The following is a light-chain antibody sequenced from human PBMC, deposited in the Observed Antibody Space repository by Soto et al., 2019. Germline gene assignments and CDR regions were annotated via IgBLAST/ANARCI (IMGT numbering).Light chain of an antibody. J-gene: IGLJ1*01. CDR2: EAS. CDR1: SSDVGHSNF. V-gene: IGLV2-8*01. CDR3: NAQADNGKHV. Sequence: QSALTQPPSASGSPGQSVTISCTGSSSDVGHSNFVSWYQQHPGKGPKLIIYEASKRPSGVPDRFSGSKSGNTASLSVSGLQDEDEADYFCNAQADNGKHVFGTGTKVTVL.